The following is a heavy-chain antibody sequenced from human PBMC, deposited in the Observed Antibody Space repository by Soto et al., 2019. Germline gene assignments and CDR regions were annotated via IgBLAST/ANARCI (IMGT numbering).Heavy chain of an antibody. D-gene: IGHD1-26*01. CDR1: GGTFSSYA. CDR2: IITIFGTA. CDR3: ARLVGAKGGARDY. V-gene: IGHV1-69*01. Sequence: QVQLVQSGAEVKKPGSSVKVSCKASGGTFSSYAISWVRQAPGQGLEWMGGIITIFGTANYAQKFQGRVTVTADESTSTAYMDLSSPRSEDTAVYYCARLVGAKGGARDYWGQGTLVTVSS. J-gene: IGHJ4*02.